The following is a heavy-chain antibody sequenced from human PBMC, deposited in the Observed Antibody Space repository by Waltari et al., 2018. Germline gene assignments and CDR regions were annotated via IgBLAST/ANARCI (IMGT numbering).Heavy chain of an antibody. CDR2: IYTSGST. Sequence: QVQLQESGPGLVKPSETLSLTCTVSGGSISSYYLSWTRQPPGKGLEWIGYIYTSGSTNYNPSLKSRVTISVDTSKNQFSLKLSSVTAADTAVYYCARGSSWYEGRFDYWGQGTLVTVSS. V-gene: IGHV4-4*09. J-gene: IGHJ4*02. CDR3: ARGSSWYEGRFDY. D-gene: IGHD6-13*01. CDR1: GGSISSYY.